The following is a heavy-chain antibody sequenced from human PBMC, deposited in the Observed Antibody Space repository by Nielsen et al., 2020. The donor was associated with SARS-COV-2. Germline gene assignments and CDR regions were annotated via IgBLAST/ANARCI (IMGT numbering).Heavy chain of an antibody. CDR3: ARASDDARNPNWFDP. V-gene: IGHV4-31*03. CDR1: GGSISSGGFY. Sequence: SETLSLTCTVSGGSISSGGFYWSWIRQHPGKGLEWFGYIYYSGSTYYNSSLKSRLTMSVDTSKNQFSLKLSSVTAADTAVYYCARASDDARNPNWFDPWGQGTQVTVSS. J-gene: IGHJ5*02. D-gene: IGHD1-1*01. CDR2: IYYSGST.